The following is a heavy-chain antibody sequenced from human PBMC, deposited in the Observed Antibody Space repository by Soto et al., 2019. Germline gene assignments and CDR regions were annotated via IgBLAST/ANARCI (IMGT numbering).Heavy chain of an antibody. Sequence: VVAGGDLVPPGGSLRLSCAVSGLTFSTDEMNWVRQAPGKGLEWLAYISYTSTTIKYADSVKGRFAVSRDNAKKSLYLQMNNLRVEDTAIYYCVREGGSLAFESWCQGTLVTVSS. D-gene: IGHD1-1*01. CDR3: VREGGSLAFES. J-gene: IGHJ4*02. CDR2: ISYTSTTI. CDR1: GLTFSTDE. V-gene: IGHV3-48*03.